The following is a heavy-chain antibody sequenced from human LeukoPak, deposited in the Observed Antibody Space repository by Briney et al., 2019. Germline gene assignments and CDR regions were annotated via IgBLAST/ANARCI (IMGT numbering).Heavy chain of an antibody. CDR2: VYTSVIT. CDR1: GGFINSYY. CDR3: ARHNGFDRGYYYYMDV. J-gene: IGHJ6*03. Sequence: SETLSLTCTVSGGFINSYYWSWIRQPAGKGLEWIGRVYTSVITNYNPSLKSRITMSVDTSKNQFSLKLTSVTAADTAVYYCARHNGFDRGYYYYMDVWGKGSTVSVSS. V-gene: IGHV4-4*07. D-gene: IGHD3-9*01.